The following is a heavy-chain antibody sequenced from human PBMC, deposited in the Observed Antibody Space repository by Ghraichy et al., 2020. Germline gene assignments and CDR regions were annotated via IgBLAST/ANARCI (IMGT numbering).Heavy chain of an antibody. CDR1: GGSISSSNW. D-gene: IGHD6-13*01. J-gene: IGHJ3*02. Sequence: SETLSLTCAVSGGSISSSNWWSWVRQPPGKGLEWIGEIYHSGSTNYNPSLKSRVTISVDKSKNQFSLKLSSVTAADTAVYYCATSRGSWYPYAFDIWGQGTMVTVSS. CDR2: IYHSGST. V-gene: IGHV4-4*02. CDR3: ATSRGSWYPYAFDI.